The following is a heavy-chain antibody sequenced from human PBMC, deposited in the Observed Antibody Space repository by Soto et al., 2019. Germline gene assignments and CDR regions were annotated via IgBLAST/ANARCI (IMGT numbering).Heavy chain of an antibody. Sequence: PGGSLRLSCAASGFTFSSYAMHWVRQAPGKGLEWVAVISYDGSNKYYADSVKGRFTISRDNSKNTLYLQMNSLRAEDTAVYYCARDHTEWGQGTLVTVSS. CDR2: ISYDGSNK. CDR1: GFTFSSYA. J-gene: IGHJ4*02. D-gene: IGHD5-18*01. V-gene: IGHV3-30-3*01. CDR3: ARDHTE.